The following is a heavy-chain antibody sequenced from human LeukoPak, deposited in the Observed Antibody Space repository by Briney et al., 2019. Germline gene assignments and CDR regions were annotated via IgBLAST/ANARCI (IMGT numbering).Heavy chain of an antibody. CDR1: GFTFSRYS. J-gene: IGHJ6*02. V-gene: IGHV3-48*04. D-gene: IGHD3-10*01. CDR3: AIPPLSGTGSSRSLAGVDA. CDR2: IGSITDGIT. Sequence: PGGSLRLSCAASGFTFSRYSMNWVRQAPGKGLEWVSYIGSITDGITHYAESVKGRFTISRDNAKNSLYLQMNSLRAEDTAVYYCAIPPLSGTGSSRSLAGVDAWGQGTTVTVSS.